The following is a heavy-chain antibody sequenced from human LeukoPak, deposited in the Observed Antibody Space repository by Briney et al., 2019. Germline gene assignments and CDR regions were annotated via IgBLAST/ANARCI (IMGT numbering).Heavy chain of an antibody. CDR1: GYSFTSYW. D-gene: IGHD3-9*01. CDR2: IYPGDSDT. Sequence: PGESLKISCKGSGYSFTSYWIGWVRQMPGKGLEWMGIIYPGDSDTRYSPSFQGQVTISADKSISTAYLQWSSLKASDTAMYYCARSYYDILTGYLPGMDVWGQGTTVTVSS. CDR3: ARSYYDILTGYLPGMDV. J-gene: IGHJ6*02. V-gene: IGHV5-51*01.